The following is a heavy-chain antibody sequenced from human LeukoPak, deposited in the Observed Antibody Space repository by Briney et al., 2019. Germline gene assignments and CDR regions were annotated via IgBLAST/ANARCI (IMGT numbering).Heavy chain of an antibody. CDR2: ISAYNGNT. J-gene: IGHJ4*02. CDR3: AREGRYDSSGYKY. CDR1: GYTFTGYY. V-gene: IGHV1-18*04. D-gene: IGHD3-22*01. Sequence: ASVTVSFTASGYTFTGYYMHWVRQAPGQGLEWMGWISAYNGNTNYAQKLQGRVTMTTDTSTSTAYMELRSLRSDDTAVYYCAREGRYDSSGYKYWGQGTLVTVSS.